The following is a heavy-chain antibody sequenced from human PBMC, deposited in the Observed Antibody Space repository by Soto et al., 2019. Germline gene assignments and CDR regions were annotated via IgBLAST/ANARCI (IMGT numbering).Heavy chain of an antibody. CDR3: ARTVCSSASCYGYYYYGLDV. D-gene: IGHD2-2*01. J-gene: IGHJ6*02. CDR1: GDSISSTNNY. V-gene: IGHV4-31*01. CDR2: IYYSGST. Sequence: SETLSLTRTVSGDSISSTNNYCRWIREHPGKGLEWIGYIYYSGSTYYNPSLKSPPAISVATSKNQFSLNLSAVTAADTAVYYCARTVCSSASCYGYYYYGLDVWGQGTTVT.